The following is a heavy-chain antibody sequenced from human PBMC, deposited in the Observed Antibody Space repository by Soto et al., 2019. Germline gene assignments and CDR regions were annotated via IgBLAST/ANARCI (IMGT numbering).Heavy chain of an antibody. J-gene: IGHJ4*02. CDR1: GFTFSGSA. Sequence: PGGSLRLSCAASGFTFSGSAMHWVRQASGKGLEWVGRIRSKANNYATAYAASVKGRVTISRDDSKNTAYLQMNSLKTEDTAVYYCTRIESTSGWYIGDYWGQGTLVTVS. CDR2: IRSKANNYAT. D-gene: IGHD6-19*01. V-gene: IGHV3-73*01. CDR3: TRIESTSGWYIGDY.